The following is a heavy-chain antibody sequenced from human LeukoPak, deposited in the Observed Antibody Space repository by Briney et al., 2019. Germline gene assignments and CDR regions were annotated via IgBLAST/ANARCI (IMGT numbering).Heavy chain of an antibody. CDR2: INPSGGST. J-gene: IGHJ2*01. Sequence: ASVKVSFKASGYTFTSYYLHWVRQAPGQGLEWMGIINPSGGSTSYAQKFQGRVTMTRDTSTSTVYVELSSLRSEDTAVYYCARDIAAAGVYWYFDLWGRGTLVTVSS. D-gene: IGHD6-13*01. CDR1: GYTFTSYY. V-gene: IGHV1-46*01. CDR3: ARDIAAAGVYWYFDL.